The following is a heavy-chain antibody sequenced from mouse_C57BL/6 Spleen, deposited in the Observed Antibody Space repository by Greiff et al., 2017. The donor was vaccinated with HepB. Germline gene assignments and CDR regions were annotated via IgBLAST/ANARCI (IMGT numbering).Heavy chain of an antibody. D-gene: IGHD2-4*01. V-gene: IGHV1-26*01. J-gene: IGHJ2*01. CDR3: ARWGDYDPFDY. CDR1: GYTFTDYY. Sequence: VQLQQSGPELVKPGASVKISCKASGYTFTDYYMNWVKQSHGKSLEWIGDINPNNGGTSYNQKFKGKATLTVDKSSSTAYMELRSLTSEDSAVYYCARWGDYDPFDYWGQGTTLTVSS. CDR2: INPNNGGT.